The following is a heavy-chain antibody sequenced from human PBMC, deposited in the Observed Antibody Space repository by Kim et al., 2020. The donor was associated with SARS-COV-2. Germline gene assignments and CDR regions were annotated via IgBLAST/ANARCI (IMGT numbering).Heavy chain of an antibody. CDR1: GFTFSTYG. J-gene: IGHJ4*02. Sequence: RGSLRLSCAASGFTFSTYGMHWVRQAPGKGLEWVATLWYDGSNKYYPDSVKGRFTVSRDNSKNTLYLQVNSLRAEDTAVYYCARGYCGTATCYTGGTYFDYWGRGTLVTVSS. CDR2: LWYDGSNK. V-gene: IGHV3-33*01. D-gene: IGHD2-2*02. CDR3: ARGYCGTATCYTGGTYFDY.